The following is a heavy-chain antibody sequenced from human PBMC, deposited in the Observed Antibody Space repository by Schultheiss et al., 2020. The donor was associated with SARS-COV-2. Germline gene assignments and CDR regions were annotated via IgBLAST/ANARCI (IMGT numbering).Heavy chain of an antibody. V-gene: IGHV4-61*05. J-gene: IGHJ6*02. D-gene: IGHD3-22*01. Sequence: SETLSLTCAVSGGSISSSSYYWGWIRQPPGKGLEWIGYIYYSGSTYYNPSLKSRVTISVDRSKNQFSLKLSSVTAADTAVYYCASYISVYYDSRDYAGYYGMDVWGQGTTVTVSS. CDR2: IYYSGST. CDR1: GGSISSSSYY. CDR3: ASYISVYYDSRDYAGYYGMDV.